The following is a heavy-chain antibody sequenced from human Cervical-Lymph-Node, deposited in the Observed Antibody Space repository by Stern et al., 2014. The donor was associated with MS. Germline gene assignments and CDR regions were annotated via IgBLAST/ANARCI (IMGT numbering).Heavy chain of an antibody. V-gene: IGHV4-39*02. J-gene: IGHJ4*02. CDR2: IYYSGST. D-gene: IGHD3-10*01. CDR1: GGSISSSSYY. Sequence: QLQLQESGPGLVKPSETLSLTCTVSGGSISSSSYYWGWMRPPPGKGLEWIGSIYYSGSTYYNPSRKSRVTIYADTSKKHLSLHMTSGTAADTAVYYCARTLAGDFDYWGQGTLVTVSS. CDR3: ARTLAGDFDY.